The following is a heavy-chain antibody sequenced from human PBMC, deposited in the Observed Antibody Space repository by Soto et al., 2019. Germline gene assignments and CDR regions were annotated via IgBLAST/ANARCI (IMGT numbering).Heavy chain of an antibody. CDR2: MNPSSGNT. CDR3: ARGLRSSSSESVDV. D-gene: IGHD6-6*01. V-gene: IGHV1-8*01. CDR1: GYTFTSYD. J-gene: IGHJ6*03. Sequence: QVQLVQSGAEVKKPGASVKVSCKASGYTFTSYDINWVRQATGQGLEWMGWMNPSSGNTGYAQKFQGRVPMTRDTSISTAYMELSSLRSEDTAVYYCARGLRSSSSESVDVWGKGTTVTVS.